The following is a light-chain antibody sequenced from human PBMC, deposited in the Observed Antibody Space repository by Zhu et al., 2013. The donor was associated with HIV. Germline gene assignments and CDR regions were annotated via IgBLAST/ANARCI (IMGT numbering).Light chain of an antibody. J-gene: IGKJ2*01. Sequence: DIVLTQSPGTLSLSPGDTATLSCRASQSVSSSFLAWYQQKIGQPPRLLIYGASSRATGIPDRFSGSGSGTDFTLKISRVETEDVGVYYCMQGTQWPYTFGQGTKLDIK. CDR1: QSVSSSF. V-gene: IGKV3-20*01. CDR2: GAS. CDR3: MQGTQWPYT.